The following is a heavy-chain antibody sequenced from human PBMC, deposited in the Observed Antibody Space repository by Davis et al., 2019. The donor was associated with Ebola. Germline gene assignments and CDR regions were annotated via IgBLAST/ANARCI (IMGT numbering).Heavy chain of an antibody. V-gene: IGHV3-30-3*01. CDR3: ARAGYYYDSSGYYSD. CDR1: VSTFSSDA. CDR2: ISYDGSNK. Sequence: SLKTSCAASVSTFSSDAMHWVRQAPGKGLVWVAVISYDGSNKYYVDSVKGRFTISRDNSNNTFYLQMNSLGDKDTAVYYCARAGYYYDSSGYYSDWGQGTLVTVSS. D-gene: IGHD3-22*01. J-gene: IGHJ4*02.